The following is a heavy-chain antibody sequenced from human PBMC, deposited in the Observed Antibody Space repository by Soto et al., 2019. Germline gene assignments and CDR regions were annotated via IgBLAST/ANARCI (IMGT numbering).Heavy chain of an antibody. Sequence: ASVKVSCKASGYTFTSYGISWVRQAPGQGLEWMGWISAYNGNTNYAQKLQGRVTMTTDTSTSTAYMELRSLRSDDTAVYYCARDWDGTGFGERYYYMDVWGKGTTVTVSS. CDR3: ARDWDGTGFGERYYYMDV. J-gene: IGHJ6*03. CDR2: ISAYNGNT. CDR1: GYTFTSYG. V-gene: IGHV1-18*01. D-gene: IGHD3-10*01.